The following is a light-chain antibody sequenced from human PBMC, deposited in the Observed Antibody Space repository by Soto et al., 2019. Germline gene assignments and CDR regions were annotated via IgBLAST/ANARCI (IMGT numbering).Light chain of an antibody. V-gene: IGKV1-5*03. CDR1: QSISSC. CDR2: KAS. Sequence: DVQMPQSTSTLSESVGDRATITCRASQSISSCLAWYPQKPGKAPKLLIYKASNLEGVIPPRLSVSEPETEFTLAISSLQPEDFETYYCQQYNSYQYTFSQGTKLEIK. CDR3: QQYNSYQYT. J-gene: IGKJ2*01.